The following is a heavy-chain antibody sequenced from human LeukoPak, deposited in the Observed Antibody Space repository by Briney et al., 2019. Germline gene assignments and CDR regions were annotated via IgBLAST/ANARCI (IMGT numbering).Heavy chain of an antibody. CDR2: INPTGGST. V-gene: IGHV1-46*01. CDR1: GYTFTSYY. Sequence: ASVKVSCKASGYTFTSYYMHWVRQAPGQGLEWMGLINPTGGSTGYAQKFQGRVTMTRDMSTSTDYMELSSLRSEDTAIYYCARNGDYAGYYMDVWGKGTTVTVSS. CDR3: ARNGDYAGYYMDV. J-gene: IGHJ6*03. D-gene: IGHD4-17*01.